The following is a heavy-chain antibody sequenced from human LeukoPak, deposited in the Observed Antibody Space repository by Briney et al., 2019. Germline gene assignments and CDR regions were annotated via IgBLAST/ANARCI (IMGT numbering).Heavy chain of an antibody. D-gene: IGHD5-24*01. V-gene: IGHV4-59*12. CDR1: GGSISSYY. CDR2: IYYSGST. J-gene: IGHJ4*02. Sequence: PSETLSLTCTVSGGSISSYYWSWIRQPPGKGLEWIGYIYYSGSTNYNPSLKSRVTISVDTSKNQFSLKLSSVTAADTAVYYCARAQRKSGLEMATITGYYFDYWGQGTLVTVSS. CDR3: ARAQRKSGLEMATITGYYFDY.